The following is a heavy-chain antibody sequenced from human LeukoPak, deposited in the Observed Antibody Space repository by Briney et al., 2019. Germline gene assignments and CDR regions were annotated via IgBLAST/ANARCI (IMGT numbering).Heavy chain of an antibody. Sequence: PGGSLRLSCAASGFTFSSYAMSWVRQAPGKGLEWIGYIYYSGSTNYNPSLKSRVTISVDTSKNQFSLKLSSVTAADTAVYYCARDWFVAAAGHYYYYMDVWGKGTTVTVSS. CDR2: IYYSGST. D-gene: IGHD6-13*01. CDR3: ARDWFVAAAGHYYYYMDV. CDR1: GFTFSSYA. J-gene: IGHJ6*03. V-gene: IGHV4-59*01.